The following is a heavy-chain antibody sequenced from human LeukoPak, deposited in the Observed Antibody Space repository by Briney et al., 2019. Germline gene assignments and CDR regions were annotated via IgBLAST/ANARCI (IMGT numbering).Heavy chain of an antibody. V-gene: IGHV4-39*01. D-gene: IGHD3-3*01. CDR1: GGSISSSSYY. CDR2: IYYSGST. J-gene: IGHJ4*02. Sequence: PSETLSHTCTVSGGSISSSSYYWGWIRQPPGKGLEWIGSIYYSGSTYYNPPLKSRVTISVDTSKNQFSLKLSSVTAADTAVYYCARHYRQYDFWSGYSFTDVDYWGQGTLVTVSS. CDR3: ARHYRQYDFWSGYSFTDVDY.